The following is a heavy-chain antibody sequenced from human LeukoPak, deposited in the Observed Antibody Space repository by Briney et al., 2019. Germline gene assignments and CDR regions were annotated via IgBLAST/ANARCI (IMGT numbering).Heavy chain of an antibody. CDR1: GYTFTSYD. Sequence: ASVTVSFQASGYTFTSYDINWVRQATGQGLEWMGWMNPNSGNTGYAQKFQGRVTMTRNTSISTAYMELSSLRSEDTAVYYCARGSGAYYYYYYMVVWGTASTATLSS. V-gene: IGHV1-8*01. J-gene: IGHJ6*03. CDR2: MNPNSGNT. D-gene: IGHD3-10*01. CDR3: ARGSGAYYYYYYMVV.